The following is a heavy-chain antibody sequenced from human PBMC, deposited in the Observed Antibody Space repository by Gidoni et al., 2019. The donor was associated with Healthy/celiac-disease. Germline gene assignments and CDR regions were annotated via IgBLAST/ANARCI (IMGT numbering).Heavy chain of an antibody. CDR2: INAGNGNT. Sequence: QVQLVQSGAEVKKPGASVKVSCKASGYTFTSYAMHWVRQPPGQRLEWMGWINAGNGNTKYSQKFQGRVTITRDTSASTAYMELSSLRSEDTAVYYGARVSTGSSWYGAGTGDYFDYWGQGTLVTVSS. D-gene: IGHD6-13*01. CDR3: ARVSTGSSWYGAGTGDYFDY. V-gene: IGHV1-3*01. J-gene: IGHJ4*02. CDR1: GYTFTSYA.